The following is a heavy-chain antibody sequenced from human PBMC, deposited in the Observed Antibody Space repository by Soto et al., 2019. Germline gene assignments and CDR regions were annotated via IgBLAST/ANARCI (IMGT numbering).Heavy chain of an antibody. CDR3: AKEPRTVAGPYNWFDP. V-gene: IGHV3-23*01. Sequence: EVQLLESGGGLVQPGGSLRLSCAASGFTFSSYAMSWVRQAPGKSLEWVSTISGSGGSTYYADSLKGRFTISRDNSKNTLYLQMNSLRAEDTAVNYCAKEPRTVAGPYNWFDPWGQGTLVTVSS. CDR1: GFTFSSYA. J-gene: IGHJ5*02. D-gene: IGHD6-19*01. CDR2: ISGSGGST.